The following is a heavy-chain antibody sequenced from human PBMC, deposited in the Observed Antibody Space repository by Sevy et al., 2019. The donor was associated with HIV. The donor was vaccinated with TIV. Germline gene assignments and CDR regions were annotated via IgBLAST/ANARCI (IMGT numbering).Heavy chain of an antibody. CDR1: GFTFSSYA. CDR2: ISGSGGST. CDR3: AKGQVRDRGYFDY. J-gene: IGHJ4*02. D-gene: IGHD3-10*01. Sequence: GGSLRLSCAASGFTFSSYAMSWVRQAPGKGLEWVSAISGSGGSTYYADSVKGRFTISRDNSKNTRYLQMNSLRAEDTAVYYCAKGQVRDRGYFDYWGQGTLVTVSS. V-gene: IGHV3-23*01.